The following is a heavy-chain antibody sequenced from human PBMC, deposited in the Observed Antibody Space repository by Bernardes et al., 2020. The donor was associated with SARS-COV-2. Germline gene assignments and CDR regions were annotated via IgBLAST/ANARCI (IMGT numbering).Heavy chain of an antibody. D-gene: IGHD4-17*01. J-gene: IGHJ4*02. CDR1: GGSITSSSYY. Sequence: SETLSLTCTVSGGSITSSSYYWTWIRQPPGKGLEWIGSIYYSGSTYYNPSLKSRVTMSVDTSKNQFSLKLRSVPAADTAVYYCARRNWRYGDPAGSGYFDYWGQGTLVTVSS. CDR2: IYYSGST. V-gene: IGHV4-39*01. CDR3: ARRNWRYGDPAGSGYFDY.